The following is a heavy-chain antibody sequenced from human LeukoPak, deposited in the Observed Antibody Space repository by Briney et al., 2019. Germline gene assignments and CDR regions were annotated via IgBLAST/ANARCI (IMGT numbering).Heavy chain of an antibody. J-gene: IGHJ4*02. Sequence: SETLSLTCTVSGDSISSGDYYWSWIRQPPGKGLEWIGYIYYSGSTYYNPSLKSRVTISVDTSKNQFSLKLSSVTAADTAVYYCARTNYYDSSGWFDYWGQGTLVTLSS. D-gene: IGHD3-22*01. CDR2: IYYSGST. V-gene: IGHV4-30-4*02. CDR1: GDSISSGDYY. CDR3: ARTNYYDSSGWFDY.